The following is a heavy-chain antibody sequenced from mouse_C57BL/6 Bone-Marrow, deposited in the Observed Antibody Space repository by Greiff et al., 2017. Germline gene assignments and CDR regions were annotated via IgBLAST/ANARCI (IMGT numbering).Heavy chain of an antibody. Sequence: QVQLKQPWAELVKPGASVKLSCKASGYTFTSSWMHWVKQRPGRGLAWIGRFGPHGGGTKYNEKFKSKATLTVDKPSSTAYMQLRSLTSEDSAVYYCAHGNYFYWYFAVWGTGTTVTVSS. CDR2: FGPHGGGT. J-gene: IGHJ1*03. D-gene: IGHD2-1*01. V-gene: IGHV1-72*01. CDR3: AHGNYFYWYFAV. CDR1: GYTFTSSW.